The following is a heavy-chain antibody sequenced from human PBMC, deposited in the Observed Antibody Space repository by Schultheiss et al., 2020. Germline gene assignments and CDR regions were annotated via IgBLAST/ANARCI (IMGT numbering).Heavy chain of an antibody. Sequence: GESLKISCKGSGYSFTSYWIGWVRQMPGKGLEWMGIIYPGDSDTRYSPSFQGQVTISADKSISTAYLQWSSLKASDTAMYYCARIYCSSTSCSNWFDPWGQGTLVTLSS. CDR1: GYSFTSYW. CDR2: IYPGDSDT. CDR3: ARIYCSSTSCSNWFDP. V-gene: IGHV5-51*01. J-gene: IGHJ5*02. D-gene: IGHD2-2*01.